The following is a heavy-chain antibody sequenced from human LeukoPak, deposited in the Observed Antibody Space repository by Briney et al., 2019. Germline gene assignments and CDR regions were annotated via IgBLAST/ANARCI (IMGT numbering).Heavy chain of an antibody. Sequence: PGESLGISCKGSGYSFTSYWISWVRQMPGKGLEWMGRIDPSDSYTNYSPSFQGHVTISADTSISTAYMELSRLRSDDTAVYYCARQSNGFGELLNWFDPWGQGPLVTVSS. CDR1: GYSFTSYW. D-gene: IGHD3-10*01. CDR2: IDPSDSYT. CDR3: ARQSNGFGELLNWFDP. V-gene: IGHV5-10-1*01. J-gene: IGHJ5*02.